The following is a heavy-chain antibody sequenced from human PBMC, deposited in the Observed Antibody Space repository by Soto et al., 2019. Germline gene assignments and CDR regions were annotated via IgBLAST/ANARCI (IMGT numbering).Heavy chain of an antibody. Sequence: GASVKVSCKASGYTFTGYYMHWVRQAPGQGLEWMGWINPNSGGTNYAQKFQGRVTMTRDTSISTAYMELSRLRSDDTAVYYCARAPYSSSSYFDYWGQGTLVTVSS. V-gene: IGHV1-2*02. J-gene: IGHJ4*02. D-gene: IGHD6-13*01. CDR2: INPNSGGT. CDR1: GYTFTGYY. CDR3: ARAPYSSSSYFDY.